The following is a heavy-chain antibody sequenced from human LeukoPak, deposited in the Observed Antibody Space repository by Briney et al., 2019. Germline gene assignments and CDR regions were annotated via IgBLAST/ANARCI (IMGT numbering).Heavy chain of an antibody. CDR1: GCTYTSYD. D-gene: IGHD6-13*01. CDR2: MNHTSRNT. V-gene: IGHV1-8*01. Sequence: GASVKVSCKDSGCTYTSYDLYSLRPTTGQALEWMGWMNHTSRNTGYAQKFQGRVTMTRNTSISTAYMELSSLRSEDTAVYYCATTYSSSWYGGHYYYYYMDVWGKGTTVTVSS. CDR3: ATTYSSSWYGGHYYYYYMDV. J-gene: IGHJ6*03.